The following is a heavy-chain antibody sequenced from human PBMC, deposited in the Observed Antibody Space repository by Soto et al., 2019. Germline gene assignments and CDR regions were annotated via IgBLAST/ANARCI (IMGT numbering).Heavy chain of an antibody. CDR3: ARARATVTTERALGY. CDR2: IIPIFGNT. CDR1: GGTFSSYA. J-gene: IGHJ4*02. D-gene: IGHD4-17*01. Sequence: SVKVSCKASGGTFSSYAISWVRQAPGQGLEWMGGIIPIFGNTNFAQNLQGRVTMTIDKSTATAYMELNSLTSDDTAVYYCARARATVTTERALGYWGQGTLVTVSS. V-gene: IGHV1-69*05.